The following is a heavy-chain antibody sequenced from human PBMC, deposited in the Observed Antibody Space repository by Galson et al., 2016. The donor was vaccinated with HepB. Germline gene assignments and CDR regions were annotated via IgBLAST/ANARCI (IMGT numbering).Heavy chain of an antibody. J-gene: IGHJ6*02. D-gene: IGHD3-3*01. CDR1: GFTFSSYA. V-gene: IGHV3-23*01. Sequence: SLRLSCAASGFTFSSYAMSWVRQAPGKGLEWVSAISGSGGSTYYADSVKGRFTISRDNSKNTLYLQMNSLRAEDTAVYYCAKDLGFLEWLFFDSYYYYGMDVWGQGTTDTVSS. CDR3: AKDLGFLEWLFFDSYYYYGMDV. CDR2: ISGSGGST.